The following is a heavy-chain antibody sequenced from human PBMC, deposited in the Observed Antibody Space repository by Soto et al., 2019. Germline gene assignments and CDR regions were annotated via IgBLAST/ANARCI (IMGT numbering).Heavy chain of an antibody. CDR3: AAELGFGKLSVV. Sequence: QVQVVQSGVEVRRPGSSVKVSCKASGDTFKNCVISWVRQAPGQGLEWRGGIIPHFGTTDFAQRFQGRLKITTDESTTTAYMELSRLRSEDTATYYCAAELGFGKLSVVWGQGTTVIVSS. J-gene: IGHJ6*02. CDR2: IIPHFGTT. D-gene: IGHD3-10*01. V-gene: IGHV1-69*01. CDR1: GDTFKNCV.